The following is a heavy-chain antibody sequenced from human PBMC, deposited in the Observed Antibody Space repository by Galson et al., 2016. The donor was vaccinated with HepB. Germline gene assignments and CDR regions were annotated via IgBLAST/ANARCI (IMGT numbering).Heavy chain of an antibody. J-gene: IGHJ6*03. Sequence: SLRLSCAASGITFNIYSMNWVRQAPGKGLEWVSHISSSSSTIYYADSVKGRFTISRDNARNSLYLQMSSLRDEDTAVYYCAGDPSFGPNLYYYMDVWGKGTTVTVSS. CDR2: ISSSSSTI. CDR3: AGDPSFGPNLYYYMDV. V-gene: IGHV3-48*02. CDR1: GITFNIYS. D-gene: IGHD3/OR15-3a*01.